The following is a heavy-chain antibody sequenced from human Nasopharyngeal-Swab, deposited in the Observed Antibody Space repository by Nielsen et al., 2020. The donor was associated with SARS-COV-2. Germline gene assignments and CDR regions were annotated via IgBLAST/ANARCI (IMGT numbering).Heavy chain of an antibody. J-gene: IGHJ6*03. D-gene: IGHD6-13*01. CDR3: ARGIAAAGTRFHYYYYYMDA. V-gene: IGHV4-4*02. CDR2: IYHSGST. Sequence: SETLSLTCAVSGGSISSSNWWSWVRQPPGKGLEWIGEIYHSGSTNYNPSLKSRVTISVDKSKNQFSLKLSSVTAADTAVYYCARGIAAAGTRFHYYYYYMDAWGKGTTVTVSS. CDR1: GGSISSSNW.